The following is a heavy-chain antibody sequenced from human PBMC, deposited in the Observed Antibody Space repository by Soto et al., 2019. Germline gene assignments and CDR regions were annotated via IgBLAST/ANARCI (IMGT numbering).Heavy chain of an antibody. J-gene: IGHJ4*02. CDR2: IASTGAKT. CDR1: RYTFKSHG. D-gene: IGHD3-16*01. Sequence: GGSLRLSCVVSRYTFKSHGLSWVRQAPGKGLEWVSSIASTGAKTHYADSVRGRFTISRDNSRNTLHLQMHDLRADDTALYYCVSWVSAHFDYWGQGTLVTVSS. CDR3: VSWVSAHFDY. V-gene: IGHV3-23*01.